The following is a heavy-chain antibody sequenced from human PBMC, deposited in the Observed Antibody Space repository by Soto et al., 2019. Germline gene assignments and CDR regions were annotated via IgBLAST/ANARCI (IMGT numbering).Heavy chain of an antibody. D-gene: IGHD3-10*01. CDR3: ARAYGAGYMDV. J-gene: IGHJ6*02. V-gene: IGHV4-31*03. Sequence: QVQLQESGPGLVKPSQTLSLTCTVSGGSISSGGYYWSWIRQHPGKGLEWIGYVYYSGSTSYHSSLKSRVTISVDTSKHQFSLKLSSVTASDTAVYYCARAYGAGYMDVWGQGTTVTVSS. CDR2: VYYSGST. CDR1: GGSISSGGYY.